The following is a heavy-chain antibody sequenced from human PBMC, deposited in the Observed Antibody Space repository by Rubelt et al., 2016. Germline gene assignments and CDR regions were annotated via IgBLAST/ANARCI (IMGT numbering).Heavy chain of an antibody. D-gene: IGHD2-21*02. V-gene: IGHV4-39*01. CDR3: ARHSLRPSTAFDY. J-gene: IGHJ4*02. Sequence: QVQLQESGPGLVKPSQTLSLTCTVSGGSISSGGYYWSWIRQPPGKGLEWIGSIYYSGCTYYNPSLKSGVILSVDTSKNHFSLKLSAVTAADTAVYYCARHSLRPSTAFDYWGQGTLVTVSS. CDR1: GGSISSGGYY. CDR2: IYYSGCT.